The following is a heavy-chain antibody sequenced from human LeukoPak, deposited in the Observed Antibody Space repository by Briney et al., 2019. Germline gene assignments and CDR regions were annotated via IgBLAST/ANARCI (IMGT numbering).Heavy chain of an antibody. CDR2: INPNSGGT. CDR3: ARVYGSSGDYYFDY. Sequence: ASVKVSCKASGYTFTGYYMHWVRQAPGQGLEWMGWINPNSGGTNYAQKFQGRVTMTRDTSISTAYMELSRLRSDDTAVYYCARVYGSSGDYYFDYWGQGTLVTVSS. V-gene: IGHV1-2*02. J-gene: IGHJ4*02. CDR1: GYTFTGYY. D-gene: IGHD3-10*01.